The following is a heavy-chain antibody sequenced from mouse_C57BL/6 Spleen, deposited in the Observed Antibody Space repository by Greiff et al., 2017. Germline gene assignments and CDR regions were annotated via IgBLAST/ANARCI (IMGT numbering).Heavy chain of an antibody. CDR3: ARSDDVYYSYYFDY. V-gene: IGHV1-80*01. J-gene: IGHJ2*01. CDR2: IYPGDGDT. D-gene: IGHD2-3*01. Sequence: QVQLQQSGAELVKPGASVKISCKASGYAFSSYWMNWVKQRPGKGLEWIGQIYPGDGDTNYNGKFKGKATLTADKSSSTAYMQLSSLTSEDSAVYFCARSDDVYYSYYFDYWGQGTTLTVSS. CDR1: GYAFSSYW.